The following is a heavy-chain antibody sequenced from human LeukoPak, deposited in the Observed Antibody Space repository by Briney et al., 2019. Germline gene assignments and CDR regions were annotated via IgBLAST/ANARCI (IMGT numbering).Heavy chain of an antibody. CDR3: AREYGSGSYYKGLDY. J-gene: IGHJ4*02. Sequence: GSLRLSCAASGFSFSSYAIHWVRQAPGKGLEWVALISCNGGKKDYADSVKGRFTISRDNSKNTLYLQMNSLRAEDTAVYYCAREYGSGSYYKGLDYWGQGTLVTVSS. V-gene: IGHV3-30*04. CDR2: ISCNGGKK. D-gene: IGHD3-10*01. CDR1: GFSFSSYA.